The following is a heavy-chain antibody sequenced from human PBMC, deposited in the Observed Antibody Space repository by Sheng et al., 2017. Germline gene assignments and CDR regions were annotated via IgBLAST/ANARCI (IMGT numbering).Heavy chain of an antibody. CDR3: ARESPDSSGYYRGHRGFDY. D-gene: IGHD3-22*01. V-gene: IGHV1-69*13. CDR1: GGTFSSYT. Sequence: QVQLVQSGAEVKKPGSSVKVSCKASGGTFSSYTINWVRQAPGQGLEWMGGIMPIFATANYAQKFQGRVTITADESTSTAYMELSSLRSEDTAVYYCARESPDSSGYYRGHRGFDYWGQGTLVTVSS. CDR2: IMPIFATA. J-gene: IGHJ4*02.